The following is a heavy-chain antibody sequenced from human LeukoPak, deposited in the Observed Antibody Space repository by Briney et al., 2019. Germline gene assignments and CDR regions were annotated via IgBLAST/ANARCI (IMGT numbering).Heavy chain of an antibody. CDR1: GFTFSNYA. CDR3: AKVLRYFMDV. J-gene: IGHJ6*02. D-gene: IGHD3-9*01. CDR2: ITSTGDST. V-gene: IGHV3-23*01. Sequence: QPGGSLQLSCAASGFTFSNYAMRWVRQAPGKGLEWVSTITSTGDSTYYADSVKGRFTISRDNSKNTLYLQMNSLRAEDTAVYYCAKVLRYFMDVWGQGTTVTVSS.